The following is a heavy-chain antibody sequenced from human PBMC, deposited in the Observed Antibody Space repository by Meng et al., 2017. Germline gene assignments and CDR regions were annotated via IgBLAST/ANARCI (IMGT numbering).Heavy chain of an antibody. V-gene: IGHV3-74*01. CDR3: ARSDWFDP. CDR2: IKPDGTMT. CDR1: GFTFRNYW. Sequence: EVQLVDAGGGLVQSGGSLRLSCKVSGFTFRNYWMHWVRQAPGKGLVWVSRIKPDGTMTVYADSVKGRFTISRDNAKNTLYLQMNSLRSDDTAVYYCARSDWFDPWGQGTLVTVSS. J-gene: IGHJ5*02.